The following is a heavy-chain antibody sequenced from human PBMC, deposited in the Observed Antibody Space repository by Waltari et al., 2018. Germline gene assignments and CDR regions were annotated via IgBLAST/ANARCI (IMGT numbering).Heavy chain of an antibody. CDR1: GFTFSNAW. J-gene: IGHJ4*02. D-gene: IGHD6-19*01. CDR3: ARDWIAVAGTVD. CDR2: IIPIFGTA. Sequence: VQLVESGGGLVKPGGSLRLSCAASGFTFSNAWMSWVRQAPGKVLEWRGGIIPIFGTANYAQKFQGRVTITADESTSTAYMELSSLRSEDTAVYYCARDWIAVAGTVDWGQGTLVTVSS. V-gene: IGHV1-69*01.